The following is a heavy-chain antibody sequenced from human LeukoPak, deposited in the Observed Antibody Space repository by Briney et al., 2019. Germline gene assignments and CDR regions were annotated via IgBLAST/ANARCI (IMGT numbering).Heavy chain of an antibody. CDR1: GSTFTGYY. D-gene: IGHD1-26*01. V-gene: IGHV1-2*02. CDR2: INPNSGGT. J-gene: IGHJ4*02. CDR3: ARDYGFYSGLYFFDY. Sequence: ASVKVSCKASGSTFTGYYMHWVRQAPGQGLEWMGWINPNSGGTKYAQKFQGRVTMTRDTSISTAYMELSKLRYDDTAVYSCARDYGFYSGLYFFDYWGQGTLVTVSS.